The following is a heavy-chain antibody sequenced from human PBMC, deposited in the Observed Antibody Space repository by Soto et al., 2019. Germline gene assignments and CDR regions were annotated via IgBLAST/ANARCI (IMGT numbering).Heavy chain of an antibody. CDR3: ASPQYCSGGSCPLDY. Sequence: QVQLVASGGGVVQPGRSLRLSCAASGFTFSSYAMHWVRQAPGKGLEWVAVISYDGSNKYYADSVKGRFTISRDNSKNTLYLQMNSLRAEDTAVYNCASPQYCSGGSCPLDYWGQGTLVTVSS. CDR1: GFTFSSYA. CDR2: ISYDGSNK. D-gene: IGHD2-15*01. V-gene: IGHV3-30-3*01. J-gene: IGHJ4*02.